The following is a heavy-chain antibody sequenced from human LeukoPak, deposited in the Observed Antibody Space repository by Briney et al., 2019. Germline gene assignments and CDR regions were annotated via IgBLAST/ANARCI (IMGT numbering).Heavy chain of an antibody. J-gene: IGHJ4*02. CDR1: GFTFSSYA. CDR3: AKCRGVPAASGVDY. V-gene: IGHV3-23*01. D-gene: IGHD2-2*01. Sequence: PGGSLRLSCAASGFTFSSYAMSWVRQAPGKGLGWVLAISGSGGSTYYADSVKGRFTISRDNSKNTLYLQMNSLRAEDTAVYYCAKCRGVPAASGVDYWGQGTLVTVSS. CDR2: ISGSGGST.